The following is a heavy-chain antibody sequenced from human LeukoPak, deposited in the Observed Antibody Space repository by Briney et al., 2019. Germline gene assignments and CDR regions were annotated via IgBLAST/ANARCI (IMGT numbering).Heavy chain of an antibody. Sequence: GGSLRLSCAASGFMFSSNWMSWVRLAPGKGREWVANIKEDGTETYYVDSVKGRFTISRDNAKNSLYLQMNSLRVEDTAVYYCAKEGRSLQTYWGQGTLVTVSS. CDR2: IKEDGTET. J-gene: IGHJ4*02. CDR1: GFMFSSNW. D-gene: IGHD5-24*01. V-gene: IGHV3-7*03. CDR3: AKEGRSLQTY.